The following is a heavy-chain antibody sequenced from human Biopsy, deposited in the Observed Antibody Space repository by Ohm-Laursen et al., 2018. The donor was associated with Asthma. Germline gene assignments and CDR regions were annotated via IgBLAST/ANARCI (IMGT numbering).Heavy chain of an antibody. D-gene: IGHD3-22*01. CDR2: IYSGGTS. CDR1: GFAVSRDH. V-gene: IGHV3-53*01. Sequence: LRLSCAASGFAVSRDHMFWVRQAPGKGLEWVSVIYSGGTSHTADSVRGRFTISRDYSKNTLYLQMHSLRAEDTAVYYCARGDSSNWSHFYFDYWGQGNLVTVSS. CDR3: ARGDSSNWSHFYFDY. J-gene: IGHJ4*02.